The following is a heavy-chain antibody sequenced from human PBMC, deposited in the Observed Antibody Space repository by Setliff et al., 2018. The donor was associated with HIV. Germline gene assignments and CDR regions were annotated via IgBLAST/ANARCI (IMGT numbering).Heavy chain of an antibody. Sequence: SETLSLTCAVYGGSFSDNYWSWIRQSPGKGLEWTGEINHSGRTKYSPSLRSRVSISVDTSKTQFSLKLSSVTAADTAVYYCARVSSTYWYSIFRNYYENRGYYYFDYWGQGTLVTVSS. CDR2: INHSGRT. CDR3: ARVSSTYWYSIFRNYYENRGYYYFDY. CDR1: GGSFSDNY. D-gene: IGHD3-22*01. V-gene: IGHV4-34*01. J-gene: IGHJ4*02.